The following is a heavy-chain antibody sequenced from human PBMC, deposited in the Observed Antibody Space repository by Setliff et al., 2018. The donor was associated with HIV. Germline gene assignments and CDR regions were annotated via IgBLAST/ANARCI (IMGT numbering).Heavy chain of an antibody. D-gene: IGHD4-17*01. CDR2: IYYSGST. Sequence: SETLSLTCTVSGGSISSYYWSWIRQPPGKGLEWIGYIYYSGSTNYNPSLKSRVTISVDTSKNQFSLRLNSVTAADTAVYYCAREQTTETTMGFAFDIWGQGTVVTVSS. CDR3: AREQTTETTMGFAFDI. J-gene: IGHJ3*02. CDR1: GGSISSYY. V-gene: IGHV4-59*12.